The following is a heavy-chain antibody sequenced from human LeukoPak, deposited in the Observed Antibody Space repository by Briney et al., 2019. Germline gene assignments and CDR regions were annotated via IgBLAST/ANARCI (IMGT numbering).Heavy chain of an antibody. Sequence: PGGSLRLSCAASGFNFDIYWMTWVRQAPGKGLEWVANIKEDGSEKNYVDSVKGRFTISRDNAKNSLYLQMNSLRVEDTAVYCCARYYFNDDGYSEDAFDIWGQGTMVTVSS. CDR1: GFNFDIYW. CDR3: ARYYFNDDGYSEDAFDI. J-gene: IGHJ3*02. D-gene: IGHD3-10*01. CDR2: IKEDGSEK. V-gene: IGHV3-7*01.